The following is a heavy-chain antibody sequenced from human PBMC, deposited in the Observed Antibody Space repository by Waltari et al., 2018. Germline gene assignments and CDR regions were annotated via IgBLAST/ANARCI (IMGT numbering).Heavy chain of an antibody. CDR3: ARATLTQAYSGSYPDAFDI. CDR1: AYSIRTGSY. D-gene: IGHD1-26*01. J-gene: IGHJ3*02. Sequence: QVHLQESGPGLVKPSETLPLTRALYAYSIRTGSYWAWFRQPPGKGLEWIGSIYHSGNTHYNPSLKSRVTISVDTSKNLFSLKLSSVTAADTAVYYCARATLTQAYSGSYPDAFDIWGQRTMVTVSS. V-gene: IGHV4-38-2*01. CDR2: IYHSGNT.